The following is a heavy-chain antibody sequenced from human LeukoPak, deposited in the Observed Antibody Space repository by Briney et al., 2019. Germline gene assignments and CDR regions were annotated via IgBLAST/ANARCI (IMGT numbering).Heavy chain of an antibody. CDR1: GYTFTSYG. V-gene: IGHV1-18*01. CDR3: ARRRDTAMAGQNWFDP. J-gene: IGHJ5*02. Sequence: GASVKVSCKASGYTFTSYGISWVRQAPGQGLEWMGWISAYNGNTNYAQKLQGRVTMTTDTSTSTAYMELMSLRSDDTAVYYCARRRDTAMAGQNWFDPWGQGTLVTVSS. D-gene: IGHD5-18*01. CDR2: ISAYNGNT.